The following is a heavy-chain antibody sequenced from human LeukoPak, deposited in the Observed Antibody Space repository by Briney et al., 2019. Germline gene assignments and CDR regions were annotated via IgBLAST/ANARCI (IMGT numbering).Heavy chain of an antibody. CDR2: IYSGGST. CDR1: TFTVRNNL. V-gene: IGHV3-66*02. Sequence: GSLRLSCAASTFTVRNNLMSWVRQAPGKGLEWVSLIYSGGSTYYADSVKGRFTISRDNSKNTLYLQMNSLRAEDTAVYYCAGDYYYGMDVWGQGTTVTVSS. CDR3: AGDYYYGMDV. J-gene: IGHJ6*02.